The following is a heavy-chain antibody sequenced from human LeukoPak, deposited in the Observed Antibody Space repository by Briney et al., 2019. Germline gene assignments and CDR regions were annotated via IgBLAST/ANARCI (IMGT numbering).Heavy chain of an antibody. CDR1: GFTFDDYA. D-gene: IGHD3-10*01. J-gene: IGHJ4*02. CDR2: ISWDGGST. V-gene: IGHV3-43D*03. CDR3: AKDMWGGGYYDSGSYYGIDY. Sequence: HPGGSLRLSCAASGFTFDDYAMHWVRQAPGKGLEWVSLISWDGGSTDYADSVKGRFTISRDNSKNSLHLQMNGLRPEDSALYYCAKDMWGGGYYDSGSYYGIDYWGQGTLVTVSS.